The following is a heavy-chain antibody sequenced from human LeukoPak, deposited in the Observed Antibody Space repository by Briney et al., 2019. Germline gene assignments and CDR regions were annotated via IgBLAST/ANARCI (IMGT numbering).Heavy chain of an antibody. J-gene: IGHJ5*01. V-gene: IGHV3-48*03. CDR1: AFTFDAYE. D-gene: IGHD2/OR15-2a*01. CDR3: ARGVYGRFDS. Sequence: GGSLRLSCAASAFTFDAYEITWVRQAPGKGLGWVSYISGSGRTIYYADSVKGRFTISWDNAKNSVYLQMSRLRAEDTAVYNCARGVYGRFDSWGQGTLVTVSS. CDR2: ISGSGRTI.